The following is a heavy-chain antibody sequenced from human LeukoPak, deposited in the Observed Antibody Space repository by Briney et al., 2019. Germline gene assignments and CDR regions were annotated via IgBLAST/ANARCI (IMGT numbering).Heavy chain of an antibody. CDR2: ISVGGGST. J-gene: IGHJ5*02. CDR3: AKTGSTVTTLNWFDP. D-gene: IGHD4-17*01. V-gene: IGHV3-23*01. CDR1: GFTFSSNA. Sequence: PGGSLRLSCAASGFTFSSNAMSWVRQAPGKGLEWVPGISVGGGSTFYADSVKGRFTISRDNSKNTLYLQMNSLRGEDTAVYYCAKTGSTVTTLNWFDPWGQGTLVTVSS.